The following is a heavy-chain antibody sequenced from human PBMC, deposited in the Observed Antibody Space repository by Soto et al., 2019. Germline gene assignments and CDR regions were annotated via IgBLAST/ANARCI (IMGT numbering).Heavy chain of an antibody. Sequence: GASVKVSCKASGGTFSSYAISWVRQAPGQGLEWMGGIIPIFGTANYAQKFQGRVTIAADESTSTAYMELSSLRSEDTAVYYCARRAYCGGDCYSSHYYGMDVWGQGTTVTVSS. J-gene: IGHJ6*02. CDR2: IIPIFGTA. CDR3: ARRAYCGGDCYSSHYYGMDV. CDR1: GGTFSSYA. D-gene: IGHD2-21*02. V-gene: IGHV1-69*13.